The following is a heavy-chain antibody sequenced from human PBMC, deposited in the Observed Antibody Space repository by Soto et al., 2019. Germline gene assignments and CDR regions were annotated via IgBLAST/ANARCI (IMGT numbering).Heavy chain of an antibody. CDR1: GFTFSTYA. J-gene: IGHJ4*02. D-gene: IGHD6-19*01. V-gene: IGHV3-23*01. CDR2: ISATDGGT. Sequence: EVQLLESGGGLVQPGGSLGLSCAASGFTFSTYAMSWVRQAPGKGLEWVSTISATDGGTYYADSVTGGFTSSRDNSKNTLSLQMNSLGADDSAVYYCANGESSGWPAFDYWGQGTLVTVSS. CDR3: ANGESSGWPAFDY.